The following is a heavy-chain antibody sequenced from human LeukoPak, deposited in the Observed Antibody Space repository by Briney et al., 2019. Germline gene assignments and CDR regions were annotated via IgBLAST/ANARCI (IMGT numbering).Heavy chain of an antibody. CDR1: GLSFSTYW. V-gene: IGHV3-7*02. CDR2: IKHDGSEK. Sequence: SGGSLRLSCVAFGLSFSTYWMSWVRQAPGKGLEWVANIKHDGSEKHYVDSVRGRFTISRDNAKNSLYLQMNSLRVEDTAVYYCASGGTDPGYWGQGTLVTVSS. D-gene: IGHD3-10*01. CDR3: ASGGTDPGY. J-gene: IGHJ1*01.